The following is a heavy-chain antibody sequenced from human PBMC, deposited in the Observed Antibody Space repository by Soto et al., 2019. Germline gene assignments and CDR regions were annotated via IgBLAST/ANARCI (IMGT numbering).Heavy chain of an antibody. D-gene: IGHD6-13*01. CDR3: AKENGYSSSWFEFDY. J-gene: IGHJ4*02. CDR2: ISGSGGST. CDR1: GFTFSNYG. V-gene: IGHV3-23*01. Sequence: PGGSLRLSCAASGFTFSNYGMHGARQAPGKGLEWVSAISGSGGSTYYADSVKGRFTISRDNSKNTLYLQMNSLRAEDTAVYYCAKENGYSSSWFEFDYWGQGTLVTVSS.